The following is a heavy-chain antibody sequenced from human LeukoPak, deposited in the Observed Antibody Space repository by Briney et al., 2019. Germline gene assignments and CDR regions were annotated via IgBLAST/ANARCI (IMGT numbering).Heavy chain of an antibody. V-gene: IGHV4-59*01. Sequence: SETLSLTCTVSGGSISSYYWSWIRQPPGKGLKWIGYIYYSGSTNYNPSLRSRVTISVDTSKNQFSLKLSSVTAADTAVYYCARDNVWGSYRPKSGAFDIWGQGTMVTVSS. CDR3: ARDNVWGSYRPKSGAFDI. J-gene: IGHJ3*02. CDR2: IYYSGST. CDR1: GGSISSYY. D-gene: IGHD3-16*02.